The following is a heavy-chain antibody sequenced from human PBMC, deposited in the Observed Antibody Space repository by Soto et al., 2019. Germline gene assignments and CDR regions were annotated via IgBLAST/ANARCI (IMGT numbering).Heavy chain of an antibody. V-gene: IGHV1-69*06. J-gene: IGHJ5*02. D-gene: IGHD3-22*01. CDR3: ARGGYYYDSSGYRFDP. Sequence: RASVKVSCKASGGTFSSYAISWVRQAPGQGLEWMGGIIPIFGTANYAQKFQGRVTITADKSTSTAYMELSSLRSEDTAVYYCARGGYYYDSSGYRFDPWGQGTLVTVSS. CDR1: GGTFSSYA. CDR2: IIPIFGTA.